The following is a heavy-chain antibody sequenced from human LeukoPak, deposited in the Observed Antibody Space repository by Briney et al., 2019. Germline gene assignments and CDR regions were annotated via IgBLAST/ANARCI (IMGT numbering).Heavy chain of an antibody. CDR3: AKAAASLDWFDP. J-gene: IGHJ5*02. V-gene: IGHV5-10-1*01. CDR2: IDPSDSYT. D-gene: IGHD6-13*01. Sequence: GESLKIFCKGSGYSFTNYWISWVRQIPGKGLVWMGTIDPSDSYTNYSPSFQGHVTISADKSISTAYVQWSSLKASDTAIYYCAKAAASLDWFDPWGQGTLVIVSS. CDR1: GYSFTNYW.